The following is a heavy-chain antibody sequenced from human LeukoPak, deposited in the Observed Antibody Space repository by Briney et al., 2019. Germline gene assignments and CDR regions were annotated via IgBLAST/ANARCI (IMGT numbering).Heavy chain of an antibody. CDR2: INDAGRTT. Sequence: PGGSLRLSCATSGFTFNTYAMNWVRQAPGKGLEWVSTINDAGRTTYYADSVKGRFTISRDNSKNTVYLQMDSLRAEDTAVYYCVRDFAFGFCNTTTCRYPFDSWGQGTLVTVSS. D-gene: IGHD3-16*01. J-gene: IGHJ4*02. CDR3: VRDFAFGFCNTTTCRYPFDS. CDR1: GFTFNTYA. V-gene: IGHV3-23*01.